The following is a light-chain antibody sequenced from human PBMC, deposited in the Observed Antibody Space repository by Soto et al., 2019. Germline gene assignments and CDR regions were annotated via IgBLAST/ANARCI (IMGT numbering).Light chain of an antibody. Sequence: EIVLTQSPGTLSLSPGERATLSCRASQSVSSNLAWYQQKPGQAPSLLIYDISARATGIPTRFSGSGSGTEFTLTISRLEPEDFAVYYCQQYGSSPQTFGQGTKVDIK. CDR3: QQYGSSPQT. CDR2: DIS. J-gene: IGKJ1*01. CDR1: QSVSSN. V-gene: IGKV3-20*01.